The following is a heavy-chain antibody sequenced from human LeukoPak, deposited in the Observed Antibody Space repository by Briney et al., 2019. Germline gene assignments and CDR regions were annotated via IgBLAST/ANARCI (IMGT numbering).Heavy chain of an antibody. Sequence: GGSLRLSCAASGFTFSSYSMNWVRQAPGKGLEWVSSISSSSSYIYYADSVKGRFTISRDNAKNSLYLQMNSLRAEDTAVYYCARQNTRCYGMDVWGQGTTVTVSS. CDR3: ARQNTRCYGMDV. V-gene: IGHV3-21*01. CDR1: GFTFSSYS. D-gene: IGHD1-26*01. CDR2: ISSSSSYI. J-gene: IGHJ6*02.